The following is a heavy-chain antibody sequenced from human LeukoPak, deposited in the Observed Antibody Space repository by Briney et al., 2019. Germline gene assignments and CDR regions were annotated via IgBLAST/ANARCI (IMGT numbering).Heavy chain of an antibody. D-gene: IGHD3-22*01. J-gene: IGHJ4*02. CDR1: GLTFSDYS. CDR3: AKDANYYDSSGFFIPFDY. CDR2: ISGNGHQT. Sequence: PGGSLRLSCVASGLTFSDYSINWVRRATGKGLEWFSTISGNGHQTDYGDSGKGRFSVSRDHSKTLLYLSMDRLSADDSALYYCAKDANYYDSSGFFIPFDYWGQGTLVTVSS. V-gene: IGHV3-23*01.